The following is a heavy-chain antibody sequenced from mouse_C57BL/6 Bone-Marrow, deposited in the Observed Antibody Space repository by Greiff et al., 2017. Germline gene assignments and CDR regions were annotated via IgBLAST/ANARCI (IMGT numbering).Heavy chain of an antibody. Sequence: VQLQQSGAELVRPGASVKLSCTASGFNIKDDYIHWVKQRPDQGLEWIGWIDPEIGDTEYASKFQGKATITSDTSSNTAYLQLSSLTSEDTAVYYCSSFDSNYFDFWGQGTPLTVAS. CDR2: IDPEIGDT. D-gene: IGHD2-5*01. V-gene: IGHV14-4*01. CDR3: SSFDSNYFDF. CDR1: GFNIKDDY. J-gene: IGHJ2*01.